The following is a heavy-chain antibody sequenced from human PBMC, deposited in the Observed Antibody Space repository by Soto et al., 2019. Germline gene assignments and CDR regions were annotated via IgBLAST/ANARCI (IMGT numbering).Heavy chain of an antibody. CDR1: GFTFSSYG. Sequence: QVQLVESGGGVVQPGRSLRLSCAASGFTFSSYGMHWVRQAPGKGLEWVAVIWYDGSNKYYADSVKGRFTISRDNSKNTLDLQMNSLRAEDAAVYYCARAGGRWFPGFVDYWGQGTLVTVSS. CDR2: IWYDGSNK. J-gene: IGHJ4*02. D-gene: IGHD2-15*01. CDR3: ARAGGRWFPGFVDY. V-gene: IGHV3-33*01.